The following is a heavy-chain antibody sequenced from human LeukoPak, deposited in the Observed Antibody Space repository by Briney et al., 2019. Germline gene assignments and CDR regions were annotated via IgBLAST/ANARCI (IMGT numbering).Heavy chain of an antibody. CDR1: GGTFSIYA. D-gene: IGHD2-15*01. Sequence: SVKVSCKASGGTFSIYAISWVRPAPGQGLEWMGGIIPIFGTANYAQKFQGRVTITADESTSTAYMELSSLRSEDTAVYYCARDRSPLGYCSGGSCYWFVPWGQGTLVTVSS. CDR2: IIPIFGTA. CDR3: ARDRSPLGYCSGGSCYWFVP. J-gene: IGHJ5*02. V-gene: IGHV1-69*13.